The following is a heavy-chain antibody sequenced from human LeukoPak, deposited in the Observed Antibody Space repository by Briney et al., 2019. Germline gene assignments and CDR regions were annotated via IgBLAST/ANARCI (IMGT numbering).Heavy chain of an antibody. CDR1: GYTFTSYY. V-gene: IGHV1-46*01. Sequence: ASVKVSCKASGYTFTSYYMHWVRQAPGQGLEWMGIINPSGGSTSYAQKFQGRVTMTRDTSTSTVYMELSSLRSEDTAVYYCARGRRITIFGVVIMLNWFDPWGQGTLVTVSS. CDR3: ARGRRITIFGVVIMLNWFDP. J-gene: IGHJ5*02. CDR2: INPSGGST. D-gene: IGHD3-3*01.